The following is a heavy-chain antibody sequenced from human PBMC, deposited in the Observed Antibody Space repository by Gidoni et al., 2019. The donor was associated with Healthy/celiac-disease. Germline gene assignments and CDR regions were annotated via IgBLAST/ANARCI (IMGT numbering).Heavy chain of an antibody. V-gene: IGHV3-66*02. Sequence: EVQLVESGGGLVQPGGSVRLACAASGFTVSRNSMSWVRQAPGKGLEWVSVIYSGGSTYYADSVKGRFTISRDNSKNTLYLQMNSLRAEDTAVYYCARTYSSSVTGNNWFDPWGQGTLVTVSS. J-gene: IGHJ5*02. CDR1: GFTVSRNS. CDR2: IYSGGST. CDR3: ARTYSSSVTGNNWFDP. D-gene: IGHD6-6*01.